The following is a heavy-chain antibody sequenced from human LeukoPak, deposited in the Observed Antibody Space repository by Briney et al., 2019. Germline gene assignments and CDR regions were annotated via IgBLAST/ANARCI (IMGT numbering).Heavy chain of an antibody. CDR3: ARVGITMVRGVISYYFDY. Sequence: SETLSLTCTVSGYSISSGYYWGWIRQPPGKGLEWIGSIYHSGSTYYNPSLKSRVTISVDTSKNQFSLKLSSVTAADTAVYYCARVGITMVRGVISYYFDYWGQGTLVTVSS. D-gene: IGHD3-10*01. J-gene: IGHJ4*02. V-gene: IGHV4-38-2*02. CDR1: GYSISSGYY. CDR2: IYHSGST.